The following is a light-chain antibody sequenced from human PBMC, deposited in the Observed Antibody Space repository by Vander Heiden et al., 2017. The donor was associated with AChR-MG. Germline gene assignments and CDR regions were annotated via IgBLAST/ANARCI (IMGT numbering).Light chain of an antibody. Sequence: SYVVPHPPSVSVAPGQTARIPCGGNNIGSKSVHWYQRKPGQAPVLVVYDDSDRPSGIPERFSGSNSGDTATLTITRIEAGDEADDYCQVWDSGSDHVVFGGGTRLTVL. CDR3: QVWDSGSDHVV. V-gene: IGLV3-21*02. CDR2: DDS. J-gene: IGLJ2*01. CDR1: NIGSKS.